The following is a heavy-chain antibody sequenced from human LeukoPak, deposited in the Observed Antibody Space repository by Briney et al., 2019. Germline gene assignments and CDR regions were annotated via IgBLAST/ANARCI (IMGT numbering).Heavy chain of an antibody. Sequence: PSETLSLTCTVSGGSISGYYWSWIRQPAGKGLEWIGRIYTSGSTNYNPSLKSRVTMSVDTSKNQFSLKLSSVTAADTAVYYCARDWGNPSIAAAGTDYYYYYGMDVWGQGTTVTVSS. J-gene: IGHJ6*02. CDR3: ARDWGNPSIAAAGTDYYYYYGMDV. D-gene: IGHD6-13*01. V-gene: IGHV4-4*07. CDR1: GGSISGYY. CDR2: IYTSGST.